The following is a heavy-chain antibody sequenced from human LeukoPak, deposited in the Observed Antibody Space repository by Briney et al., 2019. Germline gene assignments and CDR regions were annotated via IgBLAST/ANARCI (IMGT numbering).Heavy chain of an antibody. D-gene: IGHD5-18*01. J-gene: IGHJ5*02. CDR1: GFTFSSYG. Sequence: GRSLRLSCAASGFTFSSYGMHWVRQAPGKGLEWVAVISYDGSNKYYADSVKGRFTISRDNSKNTLYLQMNSLRAEDTAVYYCAREDVDTAMVTSNNWFDPWGQGTLVTVSS. CDR2: ISYDGSNK. V-gene: IGHV3-30*03. CDR3: AREDVDTAMVTSNNWFDP.